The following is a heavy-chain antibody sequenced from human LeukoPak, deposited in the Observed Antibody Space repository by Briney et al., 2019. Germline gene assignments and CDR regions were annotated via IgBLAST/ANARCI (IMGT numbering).Heavy chain of an antibody. V-gene: IGHV4-4*07. Sequence: SETLSLTCSVSGGSISRYYWSWIRQPAGKGLEWIGRIYTSGSTNYNPSLKSRVTMSVDTSKNQFSLNPTSVTAADTAVYYCAREDTAARPQDYWGQGTLVTVSS. CDR1: GGSISRYY. J-gene: IGHJ4*02. CDR2: IYTSGST. D-gene: IGHD6-6*01. CDR3: AREDTAARPQDY.